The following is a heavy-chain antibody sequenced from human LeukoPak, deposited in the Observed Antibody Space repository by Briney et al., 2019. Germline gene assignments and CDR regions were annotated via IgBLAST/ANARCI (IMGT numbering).Heavy chain of an antibody. V-gene: IGHV1-2*06. CDR2: INPNSGGT. CDR1: GYTFTGYY. D-gene: IGHD6-13*01. Sequence: ASVKVSCKASGYTFTGYYIHWVRQAPAQGLEWMGRINPNSGGTNYAQKFQGRVTMTRDMSISTAYMELSRLTSDDTAVYYCARDIGQQREFGMDVWGQGTTVTVSS. J-gene: IGHJ6*02. CDR3: ARDIGQQREFGMDV.